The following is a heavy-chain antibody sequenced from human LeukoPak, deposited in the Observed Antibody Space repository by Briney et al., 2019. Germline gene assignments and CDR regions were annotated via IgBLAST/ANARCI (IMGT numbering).Heavy chain of an antibody. CDR3: ARVVDTAMGSHDY. CDR2: NDYSGST. J-gene: IGHJ4*02. CDR1: GGPISTHY. Sequence: SETLSLTCIVSGGPISTHYWSWSRQPPGKGLEWIGYNDYSGSTNYNPSLKSRVTISVDTSKNQFSLKLSSVTAADTAVYYCARVVDTAMGSHDYWGQGTLVTVSS. D-gene: IGHD5-18*01. V-gene: IGHV4-59*08.